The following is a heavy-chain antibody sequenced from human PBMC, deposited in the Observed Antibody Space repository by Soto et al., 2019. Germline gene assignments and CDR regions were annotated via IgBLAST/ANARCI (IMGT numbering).Heavy chain of an antibody. V-gene: IGHV5-10-1*01. J-gene: IGHJ4*02. CDR3: ARHAPDYYDSSGPSGY. CDR1: GDSFTSYW. CDR2: IDPSDSYT. Sequence: PVESLKISCKGSGDSFTSYWISWVRQMPGKGLEWMGRIDPSDSYTNYSPSFQGHVTISADKSISTAYLQWSSLKASDTAMYYCARHAPDYYDSSGPSGYWGQGTLVTVSS. D-gene: IGHD3-22*01.